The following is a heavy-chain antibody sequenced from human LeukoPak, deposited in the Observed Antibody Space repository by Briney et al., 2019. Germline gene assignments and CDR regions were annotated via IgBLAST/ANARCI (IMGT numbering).Heavy chain of an antibody. D-gene: IGHD6-19*01. CDR1: GGSFSDYH. CDR3: ARGSNSSGWYGYFDY. J-gene: IGHJ4*02. Sequence: PSETLSLTCGVCGGSFSDYHWNFIRQPPGKGLEWIGDINHSGTTNYNPSLKSRVTLSIATSKNQFSLKLSSVTAADTAVYYCARGSNSSGWYGYFDYWGQGTLVTVSS. V-gene: IGHV4-34*01. CDR2: INHSGTT.